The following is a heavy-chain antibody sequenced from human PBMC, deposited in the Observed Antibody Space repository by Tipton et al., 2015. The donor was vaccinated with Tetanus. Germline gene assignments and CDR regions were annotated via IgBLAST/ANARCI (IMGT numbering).Heavy chain of an antibody. CDR3: AGVTAQRTELYFEH. Sequence: TLSLTCTVSGGSVRGGDYSWNWIRQPPGKGLEWLAYVSYSGRTNSNYFLKSRVTISMDRSENQISLKMTSVTAADTAVYYCAGVTAQRTELYFEHWGQGTQVTVSS. CDR2: VSYSGRT. J-gene: IGHJ1*01. CDR1: GGSVRGGDYS. V-gene: IGHV4-61*08. D-gene: IGHD2-8*02.